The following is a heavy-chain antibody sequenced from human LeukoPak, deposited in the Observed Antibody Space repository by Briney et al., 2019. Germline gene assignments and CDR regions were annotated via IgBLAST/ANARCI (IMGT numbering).Heavy chain of an antibody. D-gene: IGHD3-16*02. CDR1: GYTFTIYG. CDR3: ARDLPDYDYVWGSYRKDDY. Sequence: GASVRVSCKASGYTFTIYGISWVRQAPGQGLEWMGWISAYNGNTNYTQKLQGRVTMTTDTSTSTAYMELRSLRSDDTAVYYCARDLPDYDYVWGSYRKDDYWGQGTLVTVSS. CDR2: ISAYNGNT. J-gene: IGHJ4*02. V-gene: IGHV1-18*01.